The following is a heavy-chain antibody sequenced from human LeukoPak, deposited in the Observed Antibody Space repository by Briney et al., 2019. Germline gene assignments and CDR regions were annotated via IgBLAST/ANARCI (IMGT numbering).Heavy chain of an antibody. D-gene: IGHD6-13*01. CDR3: ARRSHASPAGYSPFFDS. CDR1: GLPFSSYT. CDR2: ISHSGAT. J-gene: IGHJ4*02. V-gene: IGHV3-23*01. Sequence: GGSLRLSCAGSGLPFSSYTKNWVRQGPGKGMEWASTISHSGATYYADSVKGRFTISRDNSKNTVFLQMNSLRAEDTALYFCARRSHASPAGYSPFFDSWGQGTLVTVSS.